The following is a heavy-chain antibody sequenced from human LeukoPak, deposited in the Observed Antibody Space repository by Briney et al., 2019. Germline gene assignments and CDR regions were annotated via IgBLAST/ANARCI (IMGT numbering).Heavy chain of an antibody. CDR3: AGVAFYGGILIPYGY. V-gene: IGHV1-2*02. Sequence: GASVKVSCKASGYTFTGYYMHWVRQAPGQGLEWMGWINPNSGGTDYAQKFQGRVTMSRDTSISTAYMELSRLTSDDTAVYYCAGVAFYGGILIPYGYWGQGTLVTVSS. CDR2: INPNSGGT. J-gene: IGHJ4*02. CDR1: GYTFTGYY. D-gene: IGHD4-23*01.